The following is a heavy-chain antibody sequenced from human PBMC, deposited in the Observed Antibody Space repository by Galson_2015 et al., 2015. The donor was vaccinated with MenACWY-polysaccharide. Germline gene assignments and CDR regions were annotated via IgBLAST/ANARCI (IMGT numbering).Heavy chain of an antibody. J-gene: IGHJ3*02. Sequence: SLRLSCAASGFSLSTSHMHWVRQAPGRGLEWVAGISHDGNSEYYADSVKGRFTISRDNSKNMLYLQLNGLRTEDTAVYSCAKEDHSSGRAPTFDIWGQGTMVAVSS. CDR2: ISHDGNSE. CDR1: GFSLSTSH. CDR3: AKEDHSSGRAPTFDI. D-gene: IGHD3-22*01. V-gene: IGHV3-30*04.